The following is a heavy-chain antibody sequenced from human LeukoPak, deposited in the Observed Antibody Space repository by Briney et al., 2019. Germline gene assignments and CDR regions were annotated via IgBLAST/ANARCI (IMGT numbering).Heavy chain of an antibody. CDR3: AKGYYDSSGFDY. V-gene: IGHV3-23*01. Sequence: GGSLRLSCAVSGFTFRTYAMSWVRQAPGEGLEWVSGVSGSGTSTYYADSVKGRFTISRDNSKNTLYLQMNSLRAEDTAVYYCAKGYYDSSGFDYWGQGTLVTVSS. CDR2: VSGSGTST. D-gene: IGHD3-22*01. CDR1: GFTFRTYA. J-gene: IGHJ4*02.